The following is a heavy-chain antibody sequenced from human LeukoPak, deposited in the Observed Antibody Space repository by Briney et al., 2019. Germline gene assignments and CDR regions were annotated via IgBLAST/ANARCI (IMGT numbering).Heavy chain of an antibody. D-gene: IGHD3-10*01. Sequence: GGSLRLSCAASGFTFSSYSMHWVRQAPGKGLEWVAVISYDGSDKYYADSVKGRFTISRDNSKNTLYLQMNSLRAEDTAVYYCARDDAHGVDYWGQGTLVTVSS. V-gene: IGHV3-30*04. CDR3: ARDDAHGVDY. J-gene: IGHJ4*02. CDR2: ISYDGSDK. CDR1: GFTFSSYS.